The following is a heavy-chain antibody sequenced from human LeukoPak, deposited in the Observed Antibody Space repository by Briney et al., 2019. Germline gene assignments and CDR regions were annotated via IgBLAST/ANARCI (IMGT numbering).Heavy chain of an antibody. CDR1: GFTFDSNY. J-gene: IGHJ4*02. D-gene: IGHD3-22*01. CDR3: ARGDDSGYYDYFDY. Sequence: GGSLRLSCAASGFTFDSNYLSWVRQAPGKGLEWVSTIYTGGNTYYTASVKGRFTISRDFSKNTVFLHMNSLRAEDTAMYYCARGDDSGYYDYFDYWGQGALVTVSS. CDR2: IYTGGNT. V-gene: IGHV3-53*01.